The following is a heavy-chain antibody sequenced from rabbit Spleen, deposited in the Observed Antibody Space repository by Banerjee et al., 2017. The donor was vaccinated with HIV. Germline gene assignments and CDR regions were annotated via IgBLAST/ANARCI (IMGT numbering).Heavy chain of an antibody. CDR2: IDSGSRDFI. CDR3: ARDTGSSFSTYGMDL. V-gene: IGHV1S40*01. J-gene: IGHJ6*01. Sequence: QSLEESGGGLVQPEGSLTLTCTASGLSFSSTYYMCWVRQAPGKGLEWIACIDSGSRDFIYYASWAKGRFTISKTSSTTVTLQMTSLTVADTATYFCARDTGSSFSTYGMDLWGPGTLVTVS. CDR1: GLSFSSTYY. D-gene: IGHD8-1*01.